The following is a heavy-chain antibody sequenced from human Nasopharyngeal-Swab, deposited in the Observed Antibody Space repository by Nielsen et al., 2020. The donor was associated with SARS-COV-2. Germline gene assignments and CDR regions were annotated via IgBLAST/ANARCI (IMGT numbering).Heavy chain of an antibody. J-gene: IGHJ5*02. CDR2: INRSGST. CDR3: ARDGVVYTSSWYGDNWFDP. Sequence: SETLSLTCGVYGGSFSGYYWSWIRQPPGKGLEWIGKINRSGSTNYKPSLKSRVTISVDTSKNQFSLKLSSVTAADTAVYYCARDGVVYTSSWYGDNWFDPWGQGTLVTVSS. D-gene: IGHD6-13*01. CDR1: GGSFSGYY. V-gene: IGHV4-34*01.